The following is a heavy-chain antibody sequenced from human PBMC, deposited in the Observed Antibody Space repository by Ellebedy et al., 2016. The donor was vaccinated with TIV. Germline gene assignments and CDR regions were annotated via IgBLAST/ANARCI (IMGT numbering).Heavy chain of an antibody. CDR2: IYHSGTT. J-gene: IGHJ4*02. Sequence: MPSETLSLTCAVSGASIISTRWWSWVRQPPGKGLEWIGEIYHSGTTNYNPSLKTRVTRSVDKSNNQYSLKLNSVTAADTAVYYCAGGGGATLDYWGQGNLVTVSS. D-gene: IGHD3-16*01. CDR1: GASIISTRW. CDR3: AGGGGATLDY. V-gene: IGHV4-4*02.